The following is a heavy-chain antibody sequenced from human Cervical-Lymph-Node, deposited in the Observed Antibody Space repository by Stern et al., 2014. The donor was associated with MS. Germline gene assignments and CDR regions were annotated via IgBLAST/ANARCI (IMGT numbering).Heavy chain of an antibody. D-gene: IGHD1-1*01. CDR1: GCPLNRGGHS. Sequence: QLQLQESGPGVVNPSQTLSLSCTVSGCPLNRGGHSWGWFRPQPGKGLEWIGCIYSSGNTYFNPSLKSRCSIAMDTSKDQFSLKMTSVTTADTAVYYCARGTTGTEAYFQYWGQGTLVTVS. V-gene: IGHV4-31*03. CDR3: ARGTTGTEAYFQY. CDR2: IYSSGNT. J-gene: IGHJ1*01.